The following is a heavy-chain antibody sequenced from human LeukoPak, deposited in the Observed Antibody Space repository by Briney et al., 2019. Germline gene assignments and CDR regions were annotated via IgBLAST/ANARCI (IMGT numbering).Heavy chain of an antibody. Sequence: SETLSLTCTISGASIDSYYWSWIRQPPGKGLEWIGSIYHSGSTYYNPSLKSRVTISVDTSKNQFSLKLSSVTAADTAVYYCARADNSGALDYWGQGTLVTVSS. V-gene: IGHV4-38-2*02. CDR1: GASIDSYY. D-gene: IGHD3-10*01. CDR3: ARADNSGALDY. CDR2: IYHSGST. J-gene: IGHJ4*02.